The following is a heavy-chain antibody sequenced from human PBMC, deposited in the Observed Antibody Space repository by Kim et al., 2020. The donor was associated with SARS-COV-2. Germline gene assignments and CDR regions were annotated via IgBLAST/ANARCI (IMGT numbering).Heavy chain of an antibody. CDR3: AKDSGSSIAARPDYFDY. CDR2: ISGSGGST. J-gene: IGHJ4*02. Sequence: GGSLRLSCAASGFTFSSYAMSWVRQAPGKGLEWVSAISGSGGSTYYADSVKGRFTISRDNSKNTLYLQMNSLRAEDTAVYYCAKDSGSSIAARPDYFDYWGQGTLVTVSS. V-gene: IGHV3-23*01. CDR1: GFTFSSYA. D-gene: IGHD6-6*01.